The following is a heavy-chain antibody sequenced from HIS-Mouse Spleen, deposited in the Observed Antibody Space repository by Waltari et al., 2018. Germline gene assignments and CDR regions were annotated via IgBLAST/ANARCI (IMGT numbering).Heavy chain of an antibody. Sequence: QLQLQESGPGLVKPSETLSLTCTVSGGSISSSSYYWGWIRQPPGKGREGIGSIYYSGRTYHHPSLKSRVTISVDTSKNQFSLKLSSVTAADTAVYYCAREIPYSSSWYDWYFDLWGRGTLVTVSS. V-gene: IGHV4-39*07. CDR2: IYYSGRT. J-gene: IGHJ2*01. CDR1: GGSISSSSYY. CDR3: AREIPYSSSWYDWYFDL. D-gene: IGHD6-13*01.